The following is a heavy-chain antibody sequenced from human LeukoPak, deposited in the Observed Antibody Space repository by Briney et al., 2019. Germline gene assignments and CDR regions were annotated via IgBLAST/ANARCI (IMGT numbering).Heavy chain of an antibody. V-gene: IGHV1-69*13. CDR2: IIPIFGTA. CDR3: ARAPNEGAFDM. J-gene: IGHJ3*02. Sequence: SVKVSCKASGDTFNNYAISWVRQAPGKGLEWMGGIIPIFGTADYAQKFQGRVTITADESTSTAYMELSSLRSEDTAVYYCARAPNEGAFDMWGQGTMVTVS. CDR1: GDTFNNYA.